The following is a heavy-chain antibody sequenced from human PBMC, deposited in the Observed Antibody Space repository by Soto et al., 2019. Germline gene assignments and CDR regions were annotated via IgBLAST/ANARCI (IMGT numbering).Heavy chain of an antibody. Sequence: QVQLVQTGAEVKKPGASVKVSCNASGYTFTCYGISWVRLAPGQGLEWLGWNSAYTGNTNYAHKLQGTGTLTTDTPTSIAYMELRSLRSDGTAVYYCARDYGLYGMDVWGQGTTVTVSS. D-gene: IGHD4-17*01. CDR1: GYTFTCYG. CDR2: NSAYTGNT. CDR3: ARDYGLYGMDV. V-gene: IGHV1-18*01. J-gene: IGHJ6*02.